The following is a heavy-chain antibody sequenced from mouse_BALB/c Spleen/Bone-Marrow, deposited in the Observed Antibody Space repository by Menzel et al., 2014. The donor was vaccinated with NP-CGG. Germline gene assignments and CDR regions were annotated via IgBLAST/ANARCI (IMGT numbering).Heavy chain of an antibody. J-gene: IGHJ2*01. CDR2: IDPANGNT. Sequence: ASVKLSCTASGFNIKDTYMHWVQQRPEQGLEWIGRIDPANGNTKYGPKFQGKATITADTSSNTAYLQLSSLTSEDTAVYYCARGYYDYDLDYWGQGTTLTVSS. CDR3: ARGYYDYDLDY. CDR1: GFNIKDTY. D-gene: IGHD2-4*01. V-gene: IGHV14-3*02.